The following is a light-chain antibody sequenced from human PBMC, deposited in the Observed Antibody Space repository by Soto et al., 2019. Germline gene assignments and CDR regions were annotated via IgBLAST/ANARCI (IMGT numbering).Light chain of an antibody. V-gene: IGKV3-15*01. J-gene: IGKJ3*01. CDR3: QQYNNWSS. CDR1: QSVNNN. CDR2: GAS. Sequence: EIVMTQSPATLSVSPGERATPSCRTSQSVNNNLAWYQKKSGQAPRLLIYGASTRATGIPARFSGSGSGTEFTLTISSLQSEDFAVYYCQQYNNWSSFGPGTKVDIK.